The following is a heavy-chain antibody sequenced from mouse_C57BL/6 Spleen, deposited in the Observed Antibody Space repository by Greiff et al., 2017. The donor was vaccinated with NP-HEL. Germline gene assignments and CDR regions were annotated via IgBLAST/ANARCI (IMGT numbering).Heavy chain of an antibody. CDR1: GYSITSGYY. D-gene: IGHD2-3*01. Sequence: EVHLVESGPGLVKPSQSLSLTCSVTGYSITSGYYWNWIRQFPGNKLEWMGYISYDGSNNYNPSLKNRISITRDTSKNQFFLKLNSVTTEDTATYYCARERDGYYAGFAYWGQGTLLTVSA. J-gene: IGHJ3*01. V-gene: IGHV3-6*01. CDR2: ISYDGSN. CDR3: ARERDGYYAGFAY.